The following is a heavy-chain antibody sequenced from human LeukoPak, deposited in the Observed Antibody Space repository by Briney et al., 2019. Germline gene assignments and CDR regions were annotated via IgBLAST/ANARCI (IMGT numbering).Heavy chain of an antibody. CDR1: GFTFDDYA. Sequence: PGRSLRLSCAASGFTFDDYAMHWVRQAPGKGLEWVSGISWNSGSIGYADSVKGRFTISRDNAKNSPYLQMNSLRAEDTALYYCAKDMSRIQLWSYYFDYWGQGTLVTVSS. CDR2: ISWNSGSI. CDR3: AKDMSRIQLWSYYFDY. V-gene: IGHV3-9*01. D-gene: IGHD5-18*01. J-gene: IGHJ4*02.